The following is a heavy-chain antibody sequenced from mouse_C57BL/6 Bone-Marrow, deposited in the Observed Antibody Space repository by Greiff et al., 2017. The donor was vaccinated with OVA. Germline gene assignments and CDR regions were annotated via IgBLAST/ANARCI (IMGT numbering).Heavy chain of an antibody. J-gene: IGHJ1*03. D-gene: IGHD1-1*01. CDR3: AIDDYYGSSYVGYFDV. CDR2: IHPSDSDT. CDR1: GYTFTSYW. V-gene: IGHV1-74*01. Sequence: VQLQQPGAELVKPGASVKVSCKASGYTFTSYWMHWVKQRPGQGLEWIGRIHPSDSDTNYNQKFKGKATLTVDKSSSTAYMQRSSLTSEDSAVYYCAIDDYYGSSYVGYFDVWGTGTTVTVSS.